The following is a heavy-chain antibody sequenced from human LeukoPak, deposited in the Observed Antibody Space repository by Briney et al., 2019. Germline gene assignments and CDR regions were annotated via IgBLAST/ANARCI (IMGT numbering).Heavy chain of an antibody. Sequence: GGSLRLSCTTSEFTFNNYWMHWVRQVPGKGLVWVSRIDTDGTTTDYADSVKGRFTISRDNAKNTLYLQMNSLRAEDTAVYYCARGEAGRCGGDCHVRHWGQGTLVTVSS. CDR2: IDTDGTTT. CDR3: ARGEAGRCGGDCHVRH. CDR1: EFTFNNYW. J-gene: IGHJ4*02. D-gene: IGHD2-21*01. V-gene: IGHV3-74*01.